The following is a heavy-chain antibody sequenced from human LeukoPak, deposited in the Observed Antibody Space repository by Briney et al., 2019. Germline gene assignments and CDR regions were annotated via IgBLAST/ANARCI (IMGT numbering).Heavy chain of an antibody. D-gene: IGHD4-23*01. CDR3: AREGYGGNSEIDAFDI. V-gene: IGHV3-48*03. CDR1: GFTFSSHD. CDR2: ISSSAATI. Sequence: GGSLRLSCAASGFTFSSHDMNWVRQAPGKGLERVSYISSSAATIDYADSVQGRFTISRDNAKNSLFLQMNSLRAEDTAVYYCAREGYGGNSEIDAFDIWGQGTMVTVSS. J-gene: IGHJ3*02.